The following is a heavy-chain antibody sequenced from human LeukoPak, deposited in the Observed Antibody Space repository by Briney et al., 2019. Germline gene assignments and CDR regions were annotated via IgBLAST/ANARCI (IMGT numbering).Heavy chain of an antibody. V-gene: IGHV3-74*01. D-gene: IGHD2-2*01. CDR1: GFTFSSYW. J-gene: IGHJ5*02. CDR2: NSDGSST. CDR3: ARGVGYCSSTSCYWWFDP. Sequence: GGSLRLSCAASGFTFSSYWMHWVRQAPEKGLVWVSRNSDGSSTSYADSVKGRFTISRDNAKNTLYLQMNSLRAEDTAVYYCARGVGYCSSTSCYWWFDPWGQGTLVTVSS.